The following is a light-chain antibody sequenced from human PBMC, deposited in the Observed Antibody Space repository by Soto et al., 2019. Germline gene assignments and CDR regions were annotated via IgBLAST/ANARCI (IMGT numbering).Light chain of an antibody. Sequence: QSVLTQPASVSGSPGQSITISCTGTSADVGSYDLVSWYQQLPGKAPKLMIYEGSKRPSGVSYRFSGSKSGNTASLTVSGLQAEAEADYYCCSYAGSSTYVFGTGTKVTVL. CDR3: CSYAGSSTYV. CDR1: SADVGSYDL. V-gene: IGLV2-23*01. J-gene: IGLJ1*01. CDR2: EGS.